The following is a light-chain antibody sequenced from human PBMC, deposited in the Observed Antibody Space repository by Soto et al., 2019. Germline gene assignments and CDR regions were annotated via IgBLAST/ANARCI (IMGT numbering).Light chain of an antibody. Sequence: QSALTHPASVSVSPGQSITISGTGTGSDAVGYNYVSWYQQHTGKAPKVMIYDVSKRPSWVSNRFSGSKSGNTASLTISGLQAEDEADYYCLSSRSSSTPTGVFGGGTKMTVL. V-gene: IGLV2-14*01. CDR2: DVS. J-gene: IGLJ3*02. CDR1: GSDAVGYNY. CDR3: LSSRSSSTPTGV.